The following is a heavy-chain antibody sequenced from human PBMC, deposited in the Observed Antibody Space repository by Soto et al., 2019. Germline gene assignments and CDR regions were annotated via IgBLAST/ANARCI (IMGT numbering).Heavy chain of an antibody. CDR2: INTVGSST. J-gene: IGHJ4*02. V-gene: IGHV3-74*01. Sequence: EVQLVESGGGLVQPGGSLRLSCEGSGFTFNSYWMHWVRQVPGKGLVWVSRINTVGSSTTYADSVKGRFTISRDNTKNTLFLQVNSLTADDTAVYYCARTVGATASNYFDFWGRGTLVTVSS. CDR3: ARTVGATASNYFDF. D-gene: IGHD1-26*01. CDR1: GFTFNSYW.